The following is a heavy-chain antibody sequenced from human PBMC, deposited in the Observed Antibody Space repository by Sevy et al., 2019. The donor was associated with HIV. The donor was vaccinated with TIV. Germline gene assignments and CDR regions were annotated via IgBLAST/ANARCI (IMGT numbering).Heavy chain of an antibody. J-gene: IGHJ4*02. D-gene: IGHD4-17*01. Sequence: GGSLRLSCAASGFTFSSSAMSWVRQAPGKGLAWVSVISDSGGTTYYADSVKGRFTISRDNSKNTVYLQMNSLRVEDAAVYYCAKPVSYGDYGVLVHWGQGTLVTFSS. V-gene: IGHV3-23*01. CDR2: ISDSGGTT. CDR3: AKPVSYGDYGVLVH. CDR1: GFTFSSSA.